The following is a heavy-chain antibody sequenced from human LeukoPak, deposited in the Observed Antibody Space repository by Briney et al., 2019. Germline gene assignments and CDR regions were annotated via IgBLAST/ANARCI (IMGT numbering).Heavy chain of an antibody. CDR2: IYYSGST. Sequence: PSQTLSLTCTVSGGSISSGDYYWSWIRQPPGKGLEWIGYIYYSGSTYYNPSLKSRVTISVDTSKNQFSLKLSSVTAADTAVYYCARGHVLRGVIITYNWFDPWGQGTLVTVSS. CDR3: ARGHVLRGVIITYNWFDP. J-gene: IGHJ5*02. V-gene: IGHV4-30-4*01. D-gene: IGHD3-10*01. CDR1: GGSISSGDYY.